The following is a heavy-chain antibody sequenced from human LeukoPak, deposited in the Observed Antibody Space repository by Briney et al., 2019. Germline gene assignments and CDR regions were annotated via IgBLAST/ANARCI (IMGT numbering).Heavy chain of an antibody. Sequence: GGSLRLSCAASGFTFSSYGMSWVRQAPGKGLEWVSAISGSGGSTYYADSVKGRFTISRDNSKNTLYLQMNSLRAEDTAVYYCACYDSSGSFDYWGQGTLVTVSS. CDR2: ISGSGGST. CDR3: ACYDSSGSFDY. J-gene: IGHJ4*02. CDR1: GFTFSSYG. D-gene: IGHD3-22*01. V-gene: IGHV3-23*01.